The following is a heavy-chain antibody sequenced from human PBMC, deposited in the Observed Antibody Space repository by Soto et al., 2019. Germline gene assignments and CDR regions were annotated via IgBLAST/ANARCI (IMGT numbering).Heavy chain of an antibody. V-gene: IGHV4-31*03. CDR1: GGSISSNDFY. CDR3: ARLSGSWQSWFDP. J-gene: IGHJ5*02. D-gene: IGHD6-13*01. CDR2: IYYSGNT. Sequence: QVQLQESGPGLVKPSQTLSLNCIVSGGSISSNDFYWSWIRQHPGKGLEWIGYIYYSGNTYYNPSLKSRVTILVDTSKNQCSLKVSSVTAADTAVYYCARLSGSWQSWFDPCGQGTLVTVSS.